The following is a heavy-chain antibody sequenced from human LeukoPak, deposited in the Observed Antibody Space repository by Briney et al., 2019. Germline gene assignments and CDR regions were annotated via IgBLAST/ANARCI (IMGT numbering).Heavy chain of an antibody. CDR3: ARGTSSGWSQGFDY. CDR2: ISSSSSYI. J-gene: IGHJ4*02. Sequence: GGSLGLSCAASGFSFSSYEMNWVRQAPGKGLEWVSSISSSSSYIYYADSVKGRFTISRDNAKNSLYLQMNSLRAEDTAVYYCARGTSSGWSQGFDYWGQGTLVTVSS. D-gene: IGHD6-19*01. V-gene: IGHV3-21*01. CDR1: GFSFSSYE.